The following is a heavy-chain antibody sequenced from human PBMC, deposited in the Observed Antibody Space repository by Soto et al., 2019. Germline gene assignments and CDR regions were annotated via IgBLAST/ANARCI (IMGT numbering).Heavy chain of an antibody. CDR1: GFTFSSYT. J-gene: IGHJ4*02. CDR3: AKRGVYKPDY. V-gene: IGHV3-23*01. D-gene: IGHD6-13*01. Sequence: GGALRLSCTASGFTFSSYTMNWVRQAPGKGLECVSSISGSGGNTYYADSVKGRFTISRDNSKNTLFLQMNSLRVDDTAVYYCAKRGVYKPDYWGQGTLVTVSS. CDR2: ISGSGGNT.